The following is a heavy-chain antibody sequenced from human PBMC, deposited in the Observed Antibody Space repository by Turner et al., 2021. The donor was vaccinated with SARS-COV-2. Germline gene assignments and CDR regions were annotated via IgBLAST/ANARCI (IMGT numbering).Heavy chain of an antibody. Sequence: EVQLVESGGGLVQPGGSLRLSRAPSAFTFSSYWMTWVRQAPGEGLEWVAKIEQDGSERYCVNSVKGRFTISRDNAKNSLYLQMNSLRAEDTAVYYCARVYSNSSGRNAFDIWGQGTMVTVSS. J-gene: IGHJ3*02. D-gene: IGHD6-6*01. CDR3: ARVYSNSSGRNAFDI. V-gene: IGHV3-7*01. CDR1: AFTFSSYW. CDR2: IEQDGSER.